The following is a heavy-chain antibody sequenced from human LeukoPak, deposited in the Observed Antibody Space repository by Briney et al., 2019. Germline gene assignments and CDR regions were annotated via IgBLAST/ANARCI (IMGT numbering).Heavy chain of an antibody. D-gene: IGHD2-2*01. CDR1: GFTFSSYG. V-gene: IGHV3-33*01. CDR2: IWYDGSNK. J-gene: IGHJ3*02. Sequence: GGSLTLSCAASGFTFSSYGMHWVRQAPGKGLEWVAVIWYDGSNKYYADSVKGRFTISRDNSKNTLYLQMNSLRAEDTAVYYCARYCSSTSCYSWGAFDIWGQGTMVTVSS. CDR3: ARYCSSTSCYSWGAFDI.